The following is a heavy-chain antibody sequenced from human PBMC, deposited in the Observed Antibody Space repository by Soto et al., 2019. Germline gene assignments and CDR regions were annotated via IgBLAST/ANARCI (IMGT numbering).Heavy chain of an antibody. CDR3: ARHLVTTFYWFDP. D-gene: IGHD3-16*01. CDR1: GGSISSSSYY. V-gene: IGHV4-39*01. CDR2: IYYSGST. Sequence: QLQLQESGPGLVKPSETLSLTCTVSGGSISSSSYYWGWIRQPPGKGLEWIGSIYYSGSTYYNPSLKSRVTISVDTSKNQFSLKLSSVTAADTAVYYCARHLVTTFYWFDPWGQGTLVTVSS. J-gene: IGHJ5*02.